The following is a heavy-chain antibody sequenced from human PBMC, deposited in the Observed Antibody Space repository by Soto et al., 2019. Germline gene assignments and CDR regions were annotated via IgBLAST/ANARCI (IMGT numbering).Heavy chain of an antibody. Sequence: GGSLRLSCAASGFTFSSYAMSWVRQAPGKGLEWVSAISGSGGSTYYADSVKGRFTISRDNSKNTLYLQMNSLRAEDTAVYYCAVGLERNAPTLSYYYGMDVWGQGTTVTVSS. CDR1: GFTFSSYA. V-gene: IGHV3-23*01. J-gene: IGHJ6*02. CDR3: AVGLERNAPTLSYYYGMDV. CDR2: ISGSGGST. D-gene: IGHD1-1*01.